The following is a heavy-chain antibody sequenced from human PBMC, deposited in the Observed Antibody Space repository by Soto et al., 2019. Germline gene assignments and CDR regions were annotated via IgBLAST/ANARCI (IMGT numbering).Heavy chain of an antibody. D-gene: IGHD1-1*01. CDR3: ARDIQRNPALFDY. J-gene: IGHJ4*02. Sequence: PSQTRSLTCAITGDSVSSNSAGWSWVRQSPSRGLEWLGRTYYRSKWDYAYAVSVRCRITINPATSKNQYSLQLNSVTPEDTAVYFCARDIQRNPALFDYWGQGTLVTVSS. V-gene: IGHV6-1*01. CDR2: TYYRSKWDY. CDR1: GDSVSSNSAG.